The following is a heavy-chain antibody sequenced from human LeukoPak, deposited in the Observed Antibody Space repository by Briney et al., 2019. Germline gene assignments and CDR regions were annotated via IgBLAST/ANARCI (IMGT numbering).Heavy chain of an antibody. V-gene: IGHV3-21*01. CDR1: GFTFSSYS. Sequence: GGSLRLSCAASGFTFSSYSMNWVRQAPGKGLEWVSSISSSSSYIYYADSVKGRFTISRDNAKNSLYLQMNSLRAEDTAVHYCARGIVGATNDYWGQGTLVTVSS. CDR3: ARGIVGATNDY. D-gene: IGHD1-26*01. CDR2: ISSSSSYI. J-gene: IGHJ4*02.